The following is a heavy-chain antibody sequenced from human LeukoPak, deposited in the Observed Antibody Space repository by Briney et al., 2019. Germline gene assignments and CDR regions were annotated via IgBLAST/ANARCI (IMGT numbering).Heavy chain of an antibody. CDR2: IYPGDSDT. Sequence: GESLKISCKASGYSFSNYWIGWVRQMPGKGLEWMGIIYPGDSDTTYSPSFQGQVTISADKSISTVYLQWSSLKASDTAMYYCARQNWASGDYWGQGTLVTVSS. D-gene: IGHD7-27*01. CDR3: ARQNWASGDY. J-gene: IGHJ4*02. CDR1: GYSFSNYW. V-gene: IGHV5-51*01.